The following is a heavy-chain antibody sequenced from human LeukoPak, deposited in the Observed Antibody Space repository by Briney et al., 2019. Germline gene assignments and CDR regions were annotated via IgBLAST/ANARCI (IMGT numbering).Heavy chain of an antibody. CDR1: GGTFSSYA. V-gene: IGHV1-69*04. D-gene: IGHD3-10*01. CDR2: IIPILGIA. CDR3: TAMVRGVINGVY. J-gene: IGHJ4*02. Sequence: ASVKVSCKASGGTFSSYAISWVRQAPGQGLEWVGRIIPILGIANYAQKFQGRVTITADKSTSTAYMELSSLRSEDTAVYYCTAMVRGVINGVYWGQGTLVTVSS.